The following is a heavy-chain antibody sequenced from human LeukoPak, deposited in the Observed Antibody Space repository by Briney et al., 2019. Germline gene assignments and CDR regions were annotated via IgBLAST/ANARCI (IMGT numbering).Heavy chain of an antibody. Sequence: SETLSLTCTVSGGSISSSRYYWGWIRQPPGKGLEWIGSIYYSGSTNYNPSLKSRVTISVDTSKNQFSLKLSSVTAADTAVYYCARQSLWFGEFTPFDYWGQGTLVTVSS. J-gene: IGHJ4*02. V-gene: IGHV4-39*01. CDR3: ARQSLWFGEFTPFDY. D-gene: IGHD3-10*01. CDR1: GGSISSSRYY. CDR2: IYYSGST.